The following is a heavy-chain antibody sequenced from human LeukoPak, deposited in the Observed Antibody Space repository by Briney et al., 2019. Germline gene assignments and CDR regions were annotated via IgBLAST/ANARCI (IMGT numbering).Heavy chain of an antibody. J-gene: IGHJ4*02. CDR1: GFTFSSYS. D-gene: IGHD3-16*02. CDR3: ARGFFDYVWASYRSISFDY. CDR2: SSSSSSYI. V-gene: IGHV3-21*01. Sequence: KTGGSLRLSCAASGFTFSSYSMNWVRRAPGKGLEWVSSSSSSSSYIYYADSVKGRFTISRDNAKNSLYLQMNSLRAEDAAVYYCARGFFDYVWASYRSISFDYWGQGTLVTVSS.